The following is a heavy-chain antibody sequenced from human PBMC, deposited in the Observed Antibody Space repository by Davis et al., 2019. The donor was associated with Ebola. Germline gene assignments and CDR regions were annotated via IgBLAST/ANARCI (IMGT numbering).Heavy chain of an antibody. Sequence: PSETLSLTCTVSGGSISSHYWSWIRQPPGKGLEWIGYMYYSGRTNYNPSLKSRVNISVDTSKNQFSLKLSSVTAADTAVYYCASITSSWPYYFDYWGQGTLVTVSS. CDR2: MYYSGRT. V-gene: IGHV4-59*11. J-gene: IGHJ4*02. D-gene: IGHD6-13*01. CDR3: ASITSSWPYYFDY. CDR1: GGSISSHY.